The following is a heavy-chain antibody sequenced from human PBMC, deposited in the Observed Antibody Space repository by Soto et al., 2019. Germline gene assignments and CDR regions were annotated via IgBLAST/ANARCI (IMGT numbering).Heavy chain of an antibody. V-gene: IGHV4-39*01. D-gene: IGHD2-8*01. CDR2: IYYSGST. Sequence: QLQLQESGPGLVKPSETLSLTCTVSGGSISSSSYYWGWIRQPPGKGLEWIGSIYYSGSTYYNPSLKSRVTISVDTSKNQFSLKLSSVTAADTAVYYCARRVSCPYCTNGVCYSRRFDYWGQGTLVTVSS. CDR3: ARRVSCPYCTNGVCYSRRFDY. CDR1: GGSISSSSYY. J-gene: IGHJ4*02.